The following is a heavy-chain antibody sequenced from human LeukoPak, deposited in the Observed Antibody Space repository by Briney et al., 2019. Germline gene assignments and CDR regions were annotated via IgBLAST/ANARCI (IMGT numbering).Heavy chain of an antibody. J-gene: IGHJ6*03. Sequence: GGSLRLSCAASEFSIGSNYMTWVRQAPGKGLEWVSVIHKNAITYHADTVKGRFTISRDNSKNMLYLQMNSLRAEDTAVYYCARSLRVRGVPDYMDVWGKGTTVIISS. D-gene: IGHD3-10*02. V-gene: IGHV3-53*01. CDR1: EFSIGSNY. CDR3: ARSLRVRGVPDYMDV. CDR2: IHKNAIT.